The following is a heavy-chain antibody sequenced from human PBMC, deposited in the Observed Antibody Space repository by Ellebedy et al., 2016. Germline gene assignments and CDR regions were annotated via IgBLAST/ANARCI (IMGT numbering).Heavy chain of an antibody. Sequence: GESLKISCAASGFTFSSYAMSWVRQAPGKGLEWVSAISGSGGSTYYADSVKGRFTISRDNSKNTLYLQMNSLRAEDTAVYYCAKLINPLYYYYGMDVWGQGTTVTVSS. CDR1: GFTFSSYA. J-gene: IGHJ6*02. CDR3: AKLINPLYYYYGMDV. CDR2: ISGSGGST. V-gene: IGHV3-23*01.